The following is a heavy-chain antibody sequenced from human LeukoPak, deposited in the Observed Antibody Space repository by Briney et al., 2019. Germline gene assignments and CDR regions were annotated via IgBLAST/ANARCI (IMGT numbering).Heavy chain of an antibody. Sequence: GGSLRLSCAASGFTFSDYYMSWIRQAPGKGLEWVSYISSSGSTIYYADSVKGRFTISRDNAKNSLYLQMNSLRAEDTAVYYCARDMGVMTTVTTIDYWGQGTLVTVSS. D-gene: IGHD4-17*01. J-gene: IGHJ4*02. CDR2: ISSSGSTI. CDR1: GFTFSDYY. CDR3: ARDMGVMTTVTTIDY. V-gene: IGHV3-11*04.